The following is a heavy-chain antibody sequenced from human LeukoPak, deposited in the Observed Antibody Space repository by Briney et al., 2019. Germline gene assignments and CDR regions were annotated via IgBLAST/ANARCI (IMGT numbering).Heavy chain of an antibody. CDR3: ARVSAGDHWYFDL. D-gene: IGHD1-14*01. CDR2: INPNRGDT. Sequence: ASVKVSCKASGYSFTGYYMHWVRQAPGQGLEWMGWINPNRGDTNYAQRFQGRVTMTRDTSISTAYMELRGLRSDDTAVYYCARVSAGDHWYFDLWGRGTLVTVSS. CDR1: GYSFTGYY. V-gene: IGHV1-2*02. J-gene: IGHJ2*01.